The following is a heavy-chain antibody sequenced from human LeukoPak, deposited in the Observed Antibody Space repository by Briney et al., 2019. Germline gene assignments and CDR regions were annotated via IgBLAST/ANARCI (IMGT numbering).Heavy chain of an antibody. CDR1: GFTFSSYW. V-gene: IGHV3-7*01. CDR2: IKQDGSEK. Sequence: PGGSLRLSCAASGFTFSSYWMSWVRQAPGKGLEWVANIKQDGSEKYYVDSVKGRFTISRDNAKNSLYLQMNSLRAEDTAVYYCAKAIYYGAYYFDYWGQGTLVTVSS. D-gene: IGHD3-22*01. J-gene: IGHJ4*02. CDR3: AKAIYYGAYYFDY.